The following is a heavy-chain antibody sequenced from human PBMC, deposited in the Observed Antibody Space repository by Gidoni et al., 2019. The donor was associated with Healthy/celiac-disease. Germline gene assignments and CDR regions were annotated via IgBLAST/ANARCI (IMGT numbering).Heavy chain of an antibody. V-gene: IGHV4-39*07. CDR3: ARDEIFPAGDYYYGMDV. CDR2: IYYSGST. CDR1: GGSISSSSYY. Sequence: QLQLQESGPGLVKPSETLSLTCPVAGGSISSSSYYWGWIRQPPGKGLEWIGSIYYSGSTYYNPSLKSRVTISVYTSKNQFSLKLSSVTAADTAVYYCARDEIFPAGDYYYGMDVWGQGTTVTVSS. J-gene: IGHJ6*02.